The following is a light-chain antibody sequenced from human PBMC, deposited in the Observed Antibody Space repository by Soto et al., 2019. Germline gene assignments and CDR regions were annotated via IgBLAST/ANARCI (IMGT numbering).Light chain of an antibody. V-gene: IGLV2-14*01. J-gene: IGLJ1*01. Sequence: ALTQPPSLSGSPGQSITISCTGTSSDVGGYTSVSWYQQHPGKAPKLVIYEVSDRPSGVSSRFSGSKSGNTASLTISGLQAEDEADYYCSSYTSDSTYVFGTGTKLTVL. CDR2: EVS. CDR3: SSYTSDSTYV. CDR1: SSDVGGYTS.